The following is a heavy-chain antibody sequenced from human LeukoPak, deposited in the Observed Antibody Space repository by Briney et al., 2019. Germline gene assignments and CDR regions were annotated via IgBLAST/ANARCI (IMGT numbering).Heavy chain of an antibody. Sequence: PEGSLRLSCVGSGFTFSNYLMNWVRQAPGKGLEWVSFISSTGGTIYYADAVKGRFTVSRDNAKNSLLLQMNSLRAEDTALYYCARGYSRAAFDIWGQGTMVTVSS. J-gene: IGHJ3*02. D-gene: IGHD2-15*01. V-gene: IGHV3-48*01. CDR1: GFTFSNYL. CDR2: ISSTGGTI. CDR3: ARGYSRAAFDI.